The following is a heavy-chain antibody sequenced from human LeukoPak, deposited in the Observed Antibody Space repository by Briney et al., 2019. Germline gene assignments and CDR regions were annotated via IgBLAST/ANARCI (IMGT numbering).Heavy chain of an antibody. Sequence: SGPALVKPTQTLTLTCTFSGFSLSTSGMCVSWIRQPPGKALEWLARIDWDDDKYYNTSLKTRLAISKDTSKNQVVLTMTDMDPVDTATYYCARIGWYTTGGGYDYWGQGTLVTVSS. CDR2: IDWDDDK. CDR1: GFSLSTSGMC. D-gene: IGHD6-25*01. V-gene: IGHV2-70*11. J-gene: IGHJ4*02. CDR3: ARIGWYTTGGGYDY.